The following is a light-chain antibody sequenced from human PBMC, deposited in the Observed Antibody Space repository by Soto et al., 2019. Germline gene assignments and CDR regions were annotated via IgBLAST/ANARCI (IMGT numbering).Light chain of an antibody. Sequence: EIVLTQSPATLSLSPGERATLSCRASQAISNNLAWYQQKPGQAPRLLIHGASTRATGFPARFSGSGSGTDFTLTISSLQSEDFAIYYCQQYNNWPWTFGQGTKVDIK. CDR2: GAS. V-gene: IGKV3-15*01. CDR1: QAISNN. CDR3: QQYNNWPWT. J-gene: IGKJ1*01.